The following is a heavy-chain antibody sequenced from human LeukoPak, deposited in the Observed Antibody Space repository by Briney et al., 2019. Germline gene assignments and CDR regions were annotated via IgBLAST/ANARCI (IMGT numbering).Heavy chain of an antibody. J-gene: IGHJ5*02. CDR3: ARERKIVVVVAARGNFDP. Sequence: ASVKVSCKASGYTFTSYYMHWVRQAPGQGLEWMGIINPSGGSTSYAQKFQGRVTMTRDTSTSTVYMELSSLRSEDTAVYYCARERKIVVVVAARGNFDPWGQGTLVTVSS. CDR1: GYTFTSYY. V-gene: IGHV1-46*01. D-gene: IGHD2-15*01. CDR2: INPSGGST.